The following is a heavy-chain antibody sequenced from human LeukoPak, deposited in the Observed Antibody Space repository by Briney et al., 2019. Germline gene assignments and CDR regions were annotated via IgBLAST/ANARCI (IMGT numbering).Heavy chain of an antibody. D-gene: IGHD2-2*01. CDR3: TTGSPPIVVVPAGCDY. Sequence: GGSLRLSCAASGFTVSSNYMSWVRQAPGKGLEWVSVIYSGGSTYYADSVKGRFTISRDNSKNTLYLQMNSLRAEDTAVYYCTTGSPPIVVVPAGCDYWGQGTLVTVSS. V-gene: IGHV3-53*01. CDR1: GFTVSSNY. J-gene: IGHJ4*02. CDR2: IYSGGST.